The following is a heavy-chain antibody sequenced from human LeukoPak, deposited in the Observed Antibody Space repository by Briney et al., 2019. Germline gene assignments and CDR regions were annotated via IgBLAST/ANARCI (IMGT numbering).Heavy chain of an antibody. Sequence: GGSLRLSCAASGFTFSSYSMNWVRQAPGKGLEWVSSISSSSSYIYYADSVKGRFTISRDNSKNTLYLQMNSLRAEDTAVYYCAKVRQLSVHDYYMDVWGKGTTVTVSS. V-gene: IGHV3-21*01. CDR2: ISSSSSYI. D-gene: IGHD5-18*01. CDR1: GFTFSSYS. J-gene: IGHJ6*03. CDR3: AKVRQLSVHDYYMDV.